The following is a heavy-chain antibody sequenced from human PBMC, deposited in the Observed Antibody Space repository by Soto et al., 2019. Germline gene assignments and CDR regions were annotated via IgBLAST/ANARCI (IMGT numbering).Heavy chain of an antibody. J-gene: IGHJ4*02. D-gene: IGHD2-8*02. CDR3: ARRGVNPRGKAPIDY. CDR1: GGPISRYY. V-gene: IGHV4-59*01. CDR2: IYYGGNT. Sequence: QVHLQESGPGLMKPSETLSLTCTVSGGPISRYYWSWFRQPPGKGLEWIAYIYYGGNTNYNPSLKSRTTISVDTSKNQFSLNLSSVTAADTAVYFCARRGVNPRGKAPIDYWGQGILVTVSS.